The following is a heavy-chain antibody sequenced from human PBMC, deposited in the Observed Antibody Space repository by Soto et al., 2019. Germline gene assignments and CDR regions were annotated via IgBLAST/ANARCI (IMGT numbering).Heavy chain of an antibody. J-gene: IGHJ4*02. D-gene: IGHD2-21*01. Sequence: EVQLLESGGGLIQPGGSLRLSCEASGFTFSNYGMTWVRLAPGKGLEWVSTISGSGGRTFYADPVKGRFTISRDNSKNTLYLQMNSLRAVDTAVYYCEKEMIASTFADVFDYWGQGTLVTVSS. V-gene: IGHV3-23*01. CDR3: EKEMIASTFADVFDY. CDR2: ISGSGGRT. CDR1: GFTFSNYG.